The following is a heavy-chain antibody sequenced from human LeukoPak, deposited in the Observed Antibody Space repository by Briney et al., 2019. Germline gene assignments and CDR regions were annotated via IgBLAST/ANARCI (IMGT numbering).Heavy chain of an antibody. J-gene: IGHJ6*03. V-gene: IGHV4-34*01. CDR1: GGSFSGYY. D-gene: IGHD3-10*01. CDR3: ARLVGRGVITKSLTYNGYYYYMDV. CDR2: INHSGST. Sequence: SETLSLTCAVYGGSFSGYYWSWIRQPPGKGLEWIGEINHSGSTNYNPSLKSRVTISVDTSKNQFSLKLSSVTAADTAVYYCARLVGRGVITKSLTYNGYYYYMDVWGKGITVTISS.